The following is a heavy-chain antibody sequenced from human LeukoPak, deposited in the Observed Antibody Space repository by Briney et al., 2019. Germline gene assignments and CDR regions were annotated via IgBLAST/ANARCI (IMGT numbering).Heavy chain of an antibody. CDR3: AREGGWGVTTYY. J-gene: IGHJ4*02. CDR1: GGSFSGYY. Sequence: SETLSLTCAVYGGSFSGYYWSWIRQPPGKGLEWIGEINHSGSTNYNPSLKSRVTISVDTSKNQFSLKLSSVTAADTAVYYCAREGGWGVTTYYWGQGTLVTVSS. V-gene: IGHV4-34*01. D-gene: IGHD4-17*01. CDR2: INHSGST.